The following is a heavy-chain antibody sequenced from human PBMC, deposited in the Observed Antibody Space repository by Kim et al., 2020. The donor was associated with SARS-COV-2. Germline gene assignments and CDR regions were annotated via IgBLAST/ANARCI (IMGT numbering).Heavy chain of an antibody. CDR3: ARGMMTFGGLIVSPFDY. CDR2: ITAYKGNA. CDR1: GYSFNSYC. J-gene: IGHJ4*01. D-gene: IGHD3-16*02. V-gene: IGHV1-18*01. Sequence: ASVKVSCEASGYSFNSYCISWVRQAPGQGLEWMGRITAYKGNANYAQKFQGRVTMTTDTSSSTSYMELRNLRSEDTAVYYCARGMMTFGGLIVSPFDYWG.